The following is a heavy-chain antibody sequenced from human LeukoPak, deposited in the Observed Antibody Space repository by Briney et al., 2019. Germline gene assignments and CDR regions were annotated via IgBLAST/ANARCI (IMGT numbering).Heavy chain of an antibody. CDR3: ARTGSVFFYCSGGSCYFNWFDP. CDR1: GGSISSYY. V-gene: IGHV4-59*08. Sequence: PSETLSLTCTASGGSISSYYWSWIRQPPGKGLEWIGYIYYSGSTNYNPSLKSRVTISVDTSKNQFSLKLSSVTAADTAVYYCARTGSVFFYCSGGSCYFNWFDPWGQGTLVTVSS. D-gene: IGHD2-15*01. CDR2: IYYSGST. J-gene: IGHJ5*02.